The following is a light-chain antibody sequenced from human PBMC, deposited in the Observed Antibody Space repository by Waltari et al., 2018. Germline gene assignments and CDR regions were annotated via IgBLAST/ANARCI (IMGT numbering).Light chain of an antibody. Sequence: DIQMTQSPSSVSASVGDRVTITCRASQCISGWLAWYQQKPGKAPKLLISAAASLQSVVPSRFSSSGSGTEFTLTISSLQPEDFATYYCQQANSLPRTFGPGTKVDIK. CDR1: QCISGW. CDR2: AAA. V-gene: IGKV1-12*01. CDR3: QQANSLPRT. J-gene: IGKJ3*01.